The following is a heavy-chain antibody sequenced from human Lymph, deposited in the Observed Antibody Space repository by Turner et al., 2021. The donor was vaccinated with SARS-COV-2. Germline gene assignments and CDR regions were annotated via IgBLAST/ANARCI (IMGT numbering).Heavy chain of an antibody. Sequence: EVQLVESGGGLVHPGGYLSLSCAASGFIFCNAWMSWVRQAPGKGLEWVGRIKSKTDGGTTDYAGPVKGRFTISRDDSKNTLYLQMNSLKTEDTAVYFCTTGLFTGTYGDYFDYWGQGTLVTVSS. D-gene: IGHD1-7*01. CDR1: GFIFCNAW. CDR2: IKSKTDGGTT. J-gene: IGHJ4*02. CDR3: TTGLFTGTYGDYFDY. V-gene: IGHV3-15*01.